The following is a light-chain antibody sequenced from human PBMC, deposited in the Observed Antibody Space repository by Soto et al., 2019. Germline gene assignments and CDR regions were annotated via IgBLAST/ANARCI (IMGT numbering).Light chain of an antibody. CDR2: WTS. CDR3: QQYYSPPLT. V-gene: IGKV4-1*01. J-gene: IGKJ1*01. Sequence: DIVMTQSPDSLALSLGERATITCKSSQSLLSASNNQNYVAWYQQKPGQPPKLLIYWTSTRESGVPDRFSGSGSGTDFSLTISSLQAEDVATYYCQQYYSPPLTFGQGTKVDIK. CDR1: QSLLSASNNQNY.